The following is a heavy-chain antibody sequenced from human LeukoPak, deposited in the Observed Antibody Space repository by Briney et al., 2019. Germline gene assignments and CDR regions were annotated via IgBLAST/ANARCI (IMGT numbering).Heavy chain of an antibody. V-gene: IGHV3-7*01. CDR2: IKQDESEK. CDR3: ARVEDYDILTGFDY. CDR1: GFTFSSYW. J-gene: IGHJ4*02. D-gene: IGHD3-9*01. Sequence: PGGSLRLSCAASGFTFSSYWMSWVRQAPGKGLEWVANIKQDESEKYYVDSVKGRFTTSRDNAKNSLYLQMNSLRAEDTAVYYCARVEDYDILTGFDYWGQGTLVTVSS.